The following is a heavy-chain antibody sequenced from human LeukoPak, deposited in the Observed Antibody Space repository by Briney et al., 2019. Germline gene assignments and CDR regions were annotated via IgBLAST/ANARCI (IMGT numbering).Heavy chain of an antibody. CDR3: ARLFCSSSFGYCYSGDI. CDR1: GAPLNSSNYF. J-gene: IGHJ3*02. Sequence: SVTLSLTCSVSGAPLNSSNYFRHSIRQPPGKRLEWNGNMFYRGSTQYNVSLKSRATISANTSKNQFSLKLSSVTAADPAVYYCARLFCSSSFGYCYSGDIWSQGTMVTVST. V-gene: IGHV4-39*01. D-gene: IGHD2-21*02. CDR2: MFYRGST.